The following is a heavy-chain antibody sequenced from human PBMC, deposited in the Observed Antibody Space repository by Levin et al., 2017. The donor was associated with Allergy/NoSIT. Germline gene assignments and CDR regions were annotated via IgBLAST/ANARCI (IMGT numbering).Heavy chain of an antibody. J-gene: IGHJ5*02. CDR2: IYPGDSDT. CDR1: GYSFTSYW. CDR3: ARRFMVRGVPRGGWFDP. D-gene: IGHD3-10*01. Sequence: GESLKISCKGSGYSFTSYWIGWVRQMPGKGLEWMGIIYPGDSDTRYSPSFQGQVTISADKSISTAYLQWSSLKASDTAMYYCARRFMVRGVPRGGWFDPWGQGTLVTVSS. V-gene: IGHV5-51*01.